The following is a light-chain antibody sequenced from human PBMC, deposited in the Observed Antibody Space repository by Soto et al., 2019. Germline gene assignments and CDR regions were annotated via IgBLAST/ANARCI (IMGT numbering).Light chain of an antibody. Sequence: QSVLTQPRSVSGSPGQSVTISCTGTSSDVGGYNYVSWYQQHPGKAPKLMIYDVSKRPSGVPDRFSGSKSGNTASLTISGLHADDEADYYCCSYAGSDRVFGGGTKLTVL. J-gene: IGLJ2*01. CDR1: SSDVGGYNY. V-gene: IGLV2-11*01. CDR2: DVS. CDR3: CSYAGSDRV.